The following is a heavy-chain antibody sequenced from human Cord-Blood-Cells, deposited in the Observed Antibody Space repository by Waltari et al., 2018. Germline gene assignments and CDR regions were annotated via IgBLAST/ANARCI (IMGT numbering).Heavy chain of an antibody. CDR1: GFTFSSYG. CDR3: AKDSFDY. Sequence: QVQLVESGGGVVQPGRSLRLSCAASGFTFSSYGMHWVLQAPGKGLEWVAVISYDGSNKYYADSVKGRFTISRDNSKNTLYLQMNSLRAEDTAVYYCAKDSFDYWGQGTLVTVSS. V-gene: IGHV3-30*18. J-gene: IGHJ4*02. CDR2: ISYDGSNK.